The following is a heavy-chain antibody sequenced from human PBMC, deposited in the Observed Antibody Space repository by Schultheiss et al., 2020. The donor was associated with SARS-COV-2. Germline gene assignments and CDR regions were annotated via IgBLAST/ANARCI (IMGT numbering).Heavy chain of an antibody. Sequence: SVKVSCKASGYTFIKYGINWVRQAPGQGLEWMGWIIPIFGTANYAQKFQGRVTITADESTSTAYMELSSLRSEDTAVYYCARADTVTTPLYYYYGMDVWGQGTTVTVSS. CDR3: ARADTVTTPLYYYYGMDV. CDR1: GYTFIKYG. D-gene: IGHD4-17*01. CDR2: IIPIFGTA. V-gene: IGHV1-69*13. J-gene: IGHJ6*02.